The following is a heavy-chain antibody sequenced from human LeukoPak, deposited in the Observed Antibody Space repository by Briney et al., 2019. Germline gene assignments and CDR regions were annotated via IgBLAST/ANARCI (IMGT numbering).Heavy chain of an antibody. CDR2: IIPIFGTA. J-gene: IGHJ4*02. V-gene: IGHV1-69*01. CDR3: ARGNLDTYYYDSSGCFDY. D-gene: IGHD3-22*01. Sequence: GASVKVSCKASGGTFSSYAISWVRQAPGQGLEWMGGIIPIFGTANYAQKFQGRVTITADESTSTAYMELGSLRSEDTAVYYCARGNLDTYYYDSSGCFDYWGQGTLVTVSS. CDR1: GGTFSSYA.